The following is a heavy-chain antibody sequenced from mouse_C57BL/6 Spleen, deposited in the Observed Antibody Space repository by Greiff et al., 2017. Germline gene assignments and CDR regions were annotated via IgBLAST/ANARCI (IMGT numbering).Heavy chain of an antibody. CDR1: GYTFTSYW. V-gene: IGHV1-50*01. CDR3: ARSRYYGSRGAMDY. J-gene: IGHJ4*01. D-gene: IGHD1-1*01. CDR2: IDPSDSYT. Sequence: QVQLQQPGAELVKPGASVKLSCKASGYTFTSYWMQWVKQRPGQGLEWIGEIDPSDSYTNYNQKFKGKATLTVDTSSSTAYMQLSSLTSEDSAVYYCARSRYYGSRGAMDYWGQGTSVTVSS.